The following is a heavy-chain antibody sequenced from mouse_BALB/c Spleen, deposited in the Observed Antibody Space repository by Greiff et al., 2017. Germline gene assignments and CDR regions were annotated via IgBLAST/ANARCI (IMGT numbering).Heavy chain of an antibody. Sequence: VQLQQSGPELVKPGASVKLSCTASGFNFTDTYMHWVKQRPEQGLEWIGSIDPANGNTKYDPKFQGKATMTADTSSNTAYLQLSSLTSEDSAVYYCARGYGHCYAMDYWGQGTSVTVSS. CDR2: IDPANGNT. D-gene: IGHD1-1*01. J-gene: IGHJ4*01. V-gene: IGHV14-3*02. CDR1: GFNFTDTY. CDR3: ARGYGHCYAMDY.